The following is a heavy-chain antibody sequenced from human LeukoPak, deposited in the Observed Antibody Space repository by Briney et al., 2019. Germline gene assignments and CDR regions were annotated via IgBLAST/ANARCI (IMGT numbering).Heavy chain of an antibody. D-gene: IGHD6-6*01. CDR1: GGTFSSYA. CDR2: MNPNSGNT. J-gene: IGHJ5*02. V-gene: IGHV1-8*02. CDR3: ARGWRSSENWFDP. Sequence: GASVKVSCKASGGTFSSYAISWVRQAPGQGLEWMGWMNPNSGNTGYAQKFQDRVTMTRNTSISTAYMELSSLRSEDTAVYYCARGWRSSENWFDPWGQGTLVTVSS.